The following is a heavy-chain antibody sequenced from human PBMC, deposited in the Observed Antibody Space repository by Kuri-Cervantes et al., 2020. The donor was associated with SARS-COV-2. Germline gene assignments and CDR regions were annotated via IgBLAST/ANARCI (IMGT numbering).Heavy chain of an antibody. CDR1: GFTFSSYA. CDR2: IRSKAYGGTT. CDR3: TSHDFWSGYYLDY. Sequence: GESLKISCAASGFTFSSYAMHWVRQAPGKGLEWVGFIRSKAYGGTTEYAASVKGRFTISRDDSKSIAYLQMNSLKTEDTAVYYCTSHDFWSGYYLDYWGQGTLVTVSS. V-gene: IGHV3-49*04. J-gene: IGHJ4*02. D-gene: IGHD3-3*01.